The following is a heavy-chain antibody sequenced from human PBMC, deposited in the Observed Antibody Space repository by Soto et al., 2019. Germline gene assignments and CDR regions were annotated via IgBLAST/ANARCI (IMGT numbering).Heavy chain of an antibody. Sequence: GGSLRLSCAASGFTFSSYGMHWVRQAPGKGLEWVAVISYDGSNKYYADSVKGRFTISRDNSKNTLYLQMNSLRAEDTAVYYCAKDLADSYMDVWGKGTTVTVSS. CDR2: ISYDGSNK. V-gene: IGHV3-30*18. CDR3: AKDLADSYMDV. CDR1: GFTFSSYG. J-gene: IGHJ6*03. D-gene: IGHD3-22*01.